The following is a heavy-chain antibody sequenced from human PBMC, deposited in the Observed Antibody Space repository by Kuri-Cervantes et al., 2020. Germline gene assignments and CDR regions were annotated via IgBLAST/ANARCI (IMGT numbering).Heavy chain of an antibody. Sequence: GGSLRLSCAASGFTFSNAWMSWVRQAPGKGLEWVGRIKSKTDGGTTDYAAPVKGRFTISRDNAKNSLYLQMNSLRAEDTAVYYCARGDSLLGGPSYYYYYYMDVWGKGTTVTVSS. CDR2: IKSKTDGGTT. J-gene: IGHJ6*03. CDR1: GFTFSNAW. V-gene: IGHV3-15*01. D-gene: IGHD3-16*01. CDR3: ARGDSLLGGPSYYYYYYMDV.